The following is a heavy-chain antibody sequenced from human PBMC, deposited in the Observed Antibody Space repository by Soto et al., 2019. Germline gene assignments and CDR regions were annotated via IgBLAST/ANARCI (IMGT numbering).Heavy chain of an antibody. CDR2: IYYSGST. D-gene: IGHD2-8*01. J-gene: IGHJ5*02. CDR3: AKWHPLDP. CDR1: GGSISSYH. Sequence: VQLQESGPGLVKPSETLSLTCTVSGGSISSYHWSWIRQPPGKGLEWIGYIYYSGSTNYNPSLKSRVTMSVDKSKNQFSLMLRSVTAADTAIYYCAKWHPLDPWGQGTLVTVSS. V-gene: IGHV4-59*12.